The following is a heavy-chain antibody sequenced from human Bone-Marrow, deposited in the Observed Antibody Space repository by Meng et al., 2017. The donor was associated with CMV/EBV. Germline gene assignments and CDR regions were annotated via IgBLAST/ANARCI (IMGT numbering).Heavy chain of an antibody. D-gene: IGHD4-23*01. J-gene: IGHJ2*01. CDR1: GGSFSGYF. CDR3: ARNEVMTMVVTRGKPWYFDL. CDR2: IAHSGST. V-gene: IGHV4-34*01. Sequence: GSLRLSCAVYGGSFSGYFWSWIRQPPGKGLEWIGEIAHSGSTNYNPSLKSRVTISVDTSKNQFSLKLSSVTAADTAVYYCARNEVMTMVVTRGKPWYFDLWGRGTLVTVSS.